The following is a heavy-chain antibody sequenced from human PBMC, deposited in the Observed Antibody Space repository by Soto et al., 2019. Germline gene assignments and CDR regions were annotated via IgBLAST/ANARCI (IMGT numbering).Heavy chain of an antibody. CDR2: INHSGST. J-gene: IGHJ5*02. CDR3: ASRGYCSSTSCYDNWFDP. CDR1: GGSFSGYY. D-gene: IGHD2-2*01. Sequence: SETLSLTCAVYGGSFSGYYWSWIRQPPGKGLEWIGEINHSGSTNYNPSLKSRVTISVDTSKNQFSLKLSSVTAADTAVYYCASRGYCSSTSCYDNWFDPWGQGTLVTVSS. V-gene: IGHV4-34*01.